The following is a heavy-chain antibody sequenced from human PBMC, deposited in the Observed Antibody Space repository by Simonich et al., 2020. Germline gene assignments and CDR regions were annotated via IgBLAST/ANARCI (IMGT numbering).Heavy chain of an antibody. CDR1: GYTFTSYD. CDR2: MNTNSGNT. D-gene: IGHD6-13*01. Sequence: QVQLVQSGAEVKKPGASVKVSCKASGYTFTSYDINWVRQATGQGLEWMGWMNTNSGNTGYAQKCQGRVTITRNTSISTAYMELSSLRSEDTAVYYCARGIGSSWYFDYWGQGTLVTVSS. V-gene: IGHV1-8*03. J-gene: IGHJ4*02. CDR3: ARGIGSSWYFDY.